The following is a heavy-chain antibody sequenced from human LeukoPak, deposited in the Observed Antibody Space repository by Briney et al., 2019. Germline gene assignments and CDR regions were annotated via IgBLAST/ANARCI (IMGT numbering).Heavy chain of an antibody. Sequence: PGGSLRLSCAASGFTFSSYAMHWVRQAPGKGLEWVAVISYDGSNKYYADSVKGRFTISRDNSKNTLYLQMNSLRAEDTAVYYCARGYFDYWGQETLVTVSS. V-gene: IGHV3-30*04. CDR2: ISYDGSNK. CDR1: GFTFSSYA. J-gene: IGHJ4*02. CDR3: ARGYFDY.